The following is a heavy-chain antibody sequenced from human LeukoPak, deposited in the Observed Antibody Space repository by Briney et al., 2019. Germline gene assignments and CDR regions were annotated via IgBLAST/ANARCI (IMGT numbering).Heavy chain of an antibody. D-gene: IGHD4-17*01. CDR1: GYSFTSYW. J-gene: IGHJ4*02. V-gene: IGHV5-51*01. Sequence: GESLKISCKGSGYSFTSYWIGWVRQMPGKGLEWMGIIYPGDSNTTHSPSFQGQVTISADKSISTAYLQWSSLTASDTAMYYCARLTDMDYGDWGIDYWGQGTLVTVSS. CDR2: IYPGDSNT. CDR3: ARLTDMDYGDWGIDY.